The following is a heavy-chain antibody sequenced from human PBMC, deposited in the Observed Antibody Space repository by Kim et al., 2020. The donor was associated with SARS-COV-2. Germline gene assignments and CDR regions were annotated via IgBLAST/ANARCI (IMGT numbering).Heavy chain of an antibody. CDR3: AREGVYSGYDFDYGMDV. CDR2: IIPILGIA. D-gene: IGHD5-12*01. Sequence: SVKVSCKASGGTFSSYAISWVRQAPGQGLEWMGRIIPILGIANYAQKFQGRVTITADKSTSTAYMELSSLRSEDTAVYYCAREGVYSGYDFDYGMDVWGQGTTVTVSS. J-gene: IGHJ6*02. V-gene: IGHV1-69*04. CDR1: GGTFSSYA.